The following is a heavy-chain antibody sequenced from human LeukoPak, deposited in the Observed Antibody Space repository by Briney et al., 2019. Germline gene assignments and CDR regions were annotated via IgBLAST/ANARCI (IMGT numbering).Heavy chain of an antibody. Sequence: GASVKVSCKASGYTFTKYYMHWVRQAPGQGLEWMGIINPSGGSTTYAQKIQGRVTMTRDTSTSTVYMELSSLRSEDTAVYYCASRMEAPGLDYYGMDVWGQGTTVTVSS. D-gene: IGHD1-1*01. CDR2: INPSGGST. V-gene: IGHV1-46*01. CDR1: GYTFTKYY. J-gene: IGHJ6*02. CDR3: ASRMEAPGLDYYGMDV.